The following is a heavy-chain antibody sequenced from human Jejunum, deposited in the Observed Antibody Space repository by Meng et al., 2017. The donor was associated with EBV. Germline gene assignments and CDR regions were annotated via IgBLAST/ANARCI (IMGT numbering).Heavy chain of an antibody. CDR2: INPNSGGT. D-gene: IGHD3-22*01. J-gene: IGHJ4*02. CDR3: ARDYSDSSRQGY. V-gene: IGHV1-2*06. CDR1: GYTFTGYF. Sequence: QVQVVQSWGEVKQPGASGRVSCKASGYTFTGYFIHWVRQAPGQGLEWMGRINPNSGGTSYTQKFQGRVTMTRDTSITTAYMELSRLGSDDTAVYYCARDYSDSSRQGYWGQGTLVTVSS.